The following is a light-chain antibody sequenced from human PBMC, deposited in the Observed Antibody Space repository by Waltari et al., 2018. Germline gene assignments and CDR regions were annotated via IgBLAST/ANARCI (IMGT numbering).Light chain of an antibody. CDR3: QQRSRWPT. J-gene: IGKJ4*01. CDR1: QSVTTY. Sequence: EIVLTQSPATLSLSPGERATLSCRASQSVTTYLAWYQLKRGQAPRLLIYDASNRATGVPARFSGSGSGADFTLTISSLEPEDFAVYYCQQRSRWPTFGGGTKVEIK. V-gene: IGKV3-11*01. CDR2: DAS.